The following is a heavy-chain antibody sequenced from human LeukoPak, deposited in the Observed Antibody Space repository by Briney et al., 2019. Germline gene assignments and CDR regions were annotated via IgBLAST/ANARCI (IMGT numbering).Heavy chain of an antibody. Sequence: ASVKVSCKASGYTFPSYYMHWVRQASGQGLEWMGIINPSCGSTSYAQKFQGRVTKPRDTPTSTVYMRLSGLRSEDTAVYYCGRDWEDYDSSGCYVFWGQGTLVTVSS. J-gene: IGHJ4*02. D-gene: IGHD3-22*01. CDR1: GYTFPSYY. CDR3: GRDWEDYDSSGCYVF. CDR2: INPSCGST. V-gene: IGHV1-46*01.